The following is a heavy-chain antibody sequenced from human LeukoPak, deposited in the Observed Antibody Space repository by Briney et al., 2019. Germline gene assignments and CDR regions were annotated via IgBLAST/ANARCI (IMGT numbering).Heavy chain of an antibody. CDR1: GGSFDGYY. Sequence: PSETLSLTCAVYGGSFDGYYWSWIRQPPGKGLEWIGEINHSGSTNYNPSLKSRVTISVDTSKNQFSLKLSSVTAADTAVYYCARHFGYYYMDVWGKGTTVTISS. D-gene: IGHD3-10*01. V-gene: IGHV4-34*01. CDR3: ARHFGYYYMDV. CDR2: INHSGST. J-gene: IGHJ6*03.